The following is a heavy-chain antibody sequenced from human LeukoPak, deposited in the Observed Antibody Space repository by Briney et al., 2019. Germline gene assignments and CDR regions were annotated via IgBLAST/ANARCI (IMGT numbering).Heavy chain of an antibody. V-gene: IGHV1-18*01. CDR2: ISAYNGNT. Sequence: AASVKVSCKASGYTFTSYGISWVRQAPGQGLEWMGWISAYNGNTNYAQKLQGRVTMTTDTSTSTAYMELRSLRSDDTAVYYCTRDRGYGDDSFDPWGQGTLVSVSS. CDR1: GYTFTSYG. D-gene: IGHD4-17*01. J-gene: IGHJ5*02. CDR3: TRDRGYGDDSFDP.